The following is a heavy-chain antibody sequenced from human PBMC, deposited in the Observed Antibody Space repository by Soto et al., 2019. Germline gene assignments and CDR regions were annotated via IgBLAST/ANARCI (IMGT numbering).Heavy chain of an antibody. Sequence: QLQLQESGPGLVKPSETLSLTCTVSGGSISSSSYYWGWIRQPPGKGLEWIGSIYYSGSTYYNPSLKSRVTISVDTSKNQFSLKLSSVTAADTAVYYCARLAGSMVTAIFDYWGQGTLVTVSS. CDR2: IYYSGST. D-gene: IGHD3-10*01. CDR3: ARLAGSMVTAIFDY. V-gene: IGHV4-39*01. CDR1: GGSISSSSYY. J-gene: IGHJ4*02.